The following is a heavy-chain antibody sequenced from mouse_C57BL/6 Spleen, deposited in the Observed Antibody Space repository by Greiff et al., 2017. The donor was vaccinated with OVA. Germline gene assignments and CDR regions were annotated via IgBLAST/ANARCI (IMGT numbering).Heavy chain of an antibody. CDR3: ASYGQGGYAMDY. V-gene: IGHV1-55*01. D-gene: IGHD1-1*01. J-gene: IGHJ4*01. Sequence: VKLQQPGAELVKPGASVKMSCKASGYTFTSYWITWVKQRPGQGLEWIGDIYPGSGSHTYNEKFKSKATLTVDTSSSKAYMQLSSLTSEDSAVYYCASYGQGGYAMDYWGQGTSVTVSS. CDR1: GYTFTSYW. CDR2: IYPGSGSH.